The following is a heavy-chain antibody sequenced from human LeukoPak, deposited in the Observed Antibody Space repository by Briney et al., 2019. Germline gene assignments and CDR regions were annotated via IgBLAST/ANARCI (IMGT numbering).Heavy chain of an antibody. Sequence: SETLSLTCTVSGGSISSYYWSWIRQPPGKGLEWIGYIYYSGITNYNPSLKSRVTISVDTSKNQFSLKLSSVTAADTAVYYCAKRTRGYSYGTPDYWGQGTLVTVSS. CDR2: IYYSGIT. J-gene: IGHJ4*02. D-gene: IGHD5-18*01. CDR3: AKRTRGYSYGTPDY. V-gene: IGHV4-59*08. CDR1: GGSISSYY.